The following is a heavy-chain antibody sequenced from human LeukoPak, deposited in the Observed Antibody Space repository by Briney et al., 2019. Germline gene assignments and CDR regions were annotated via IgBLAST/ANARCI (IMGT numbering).Heavy chain of an antibody. V-gene: IGHV1-69*04. CDR1: VGTFSSYA. CDR3: ARERANSFDT. Sequence: ASVTVSCQASVGTFSSYAISWVRQAPGQGLEWMGRIIPILGIANYAQKFQGRVTITADKSTSTASMELSRLRSDDTAVYYCARERANSFDTWGQGTLVTVSS. CDR2: IIPILGIA. J-gene: IGHJ5*02.